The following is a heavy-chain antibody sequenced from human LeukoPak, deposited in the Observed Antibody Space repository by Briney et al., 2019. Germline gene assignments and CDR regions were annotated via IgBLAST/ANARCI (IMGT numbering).Heavy chain of an antibody. V-gene: IGHV4-4*07. D-gene: IGHD2-2*01. CDR3: ARGGRGVSAARRFKPGDWFDP. CDR1: GGSISSYY. J-gene: IGHJ5*02. CDR2: IYTSGST. Sequence: SETLSLTCTVSGGSISSYYWSWIRQPAGKGLEWIGRIYTSGSTNYNPSLKSRVTMSVDTSKNQFSLKLSSVTAADTAVYYCARGGRGVSAARRFKPGDWFDPWGQGTLVTVSS.